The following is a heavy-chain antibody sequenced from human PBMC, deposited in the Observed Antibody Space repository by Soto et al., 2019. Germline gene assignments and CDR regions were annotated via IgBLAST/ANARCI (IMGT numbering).Heavy chain of an antibody. J-gene: IGHJ6*02. CDR2: ISSSGTCI. CDR3: VRAGHVFDVHYYGMDL. CDR1: GFTFNDYS. D-gene: IGHD3-10*01. Sequence: GGSLRLSCEASGFTFNDYSMDWVRQAPEKGLEWVSSISSSGTCIYYADSVKGRFAISRDNANNVMYLQMDTLRAEDTAVYYCVRAGHVFDVHYYGMDLWGQGTTVTVSS. V-gene: IGHV3-21*01.